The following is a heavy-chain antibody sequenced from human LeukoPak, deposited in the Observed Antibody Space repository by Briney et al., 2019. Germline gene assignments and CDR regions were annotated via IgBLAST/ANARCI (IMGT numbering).Heavy chain of an antibody. J-gene: IGHJ3*02. V-gene: IGHV3-49*04. CDR3: TGVGSSWFRDAFDI. CDR2: IRSKAYGGTT. Sequence: GGSLRLSCAASGFTFSNFGMNWVRQAPGKGLEWVGFIRSKAYGGTTEYAASAKGRFTISRDDSKSIAYLQMNSLKTEDTAVYYCTGVGSSWFRDAFDIWGQGTMVTVSS. D-gene: IGHD6-13*01. CDR1: GFTFSNFG.